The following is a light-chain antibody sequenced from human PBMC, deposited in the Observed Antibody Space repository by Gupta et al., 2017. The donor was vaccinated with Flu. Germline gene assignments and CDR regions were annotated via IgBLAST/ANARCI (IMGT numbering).Light chain of an antibody. V-gene: IGKV3-15*01. CDR1: QSVTSN. Sequence: EIVMTQSPATLSVSPGERATLSCRASQSVTSNLAWYQQKPGQAPRLLIFRASTRDTGIPARFSGSGSGTELTLTISSLQSEDFAVYYCQQYKDWPPYTFGQGTKLEIK. CDR3: QQYKDWPPYT. J-gene: IGKJ2*01. CDR2: RAS.